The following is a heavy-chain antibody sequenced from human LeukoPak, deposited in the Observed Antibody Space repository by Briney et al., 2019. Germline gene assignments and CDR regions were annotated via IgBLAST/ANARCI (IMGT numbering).Heavy chain of an antibody. Sequence: AETLSLTCTVSGGSISSSSYYWGWIRQPPGKGLEWIGTIYYSENTYYNPSLKSRVTISVDTSKNQFSLKLSSVTAADTAVYYCARHDWHSNTNAFDYWGQGTLVTVSS. CDR3: ARHDWHSNTNAFDY. CDR2: IYYSENT. D-gene: IGHD3-3*02. V-gene: IGHV4-39*01. CDR1: GGSISSSSYY. J-gene: IGHJ4*02.